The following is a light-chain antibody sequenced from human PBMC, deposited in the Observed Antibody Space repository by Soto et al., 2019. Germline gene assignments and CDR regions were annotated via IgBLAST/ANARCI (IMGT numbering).Light chain of an antibody. J-gene: IGKJ3*01. CDR3: QKYNRAPFT. V-gene: IGKV1-27*01. CDR1: QGISNY. CDR2: AAS. Sequence: DIEVTQSLSSLSASVGDRVTITCRASQGISNYLAWYQQKAGKVPKLLIYAASTVQSGVPSRFSGSGSGTDFTLTISSLQPEDVATYYCQKYNRAPFTFGPGTKVDIK.